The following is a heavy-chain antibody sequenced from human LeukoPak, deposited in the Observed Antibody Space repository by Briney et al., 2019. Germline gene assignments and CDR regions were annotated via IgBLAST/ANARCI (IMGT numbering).Heavy chain of an antibody. CDR2: ISYDGINK. Sequence: PGGSLRLSCAASGFTFSSYAIHWVRQAPGKGLEWVAVISYDGINKYYADSVKGRFTISRDNSKNTLYLQMNSLRADDTAVYYCVKDSSWMGEYYFDYWGQGTLVTVSS. CDR3: VKDSSWMGEYYFDY. V-gene: IGHV3-30*04. D-gene: IGHD3-16*01. J-gene: IGHJ4*02. CDR1: GFTFSSYA.